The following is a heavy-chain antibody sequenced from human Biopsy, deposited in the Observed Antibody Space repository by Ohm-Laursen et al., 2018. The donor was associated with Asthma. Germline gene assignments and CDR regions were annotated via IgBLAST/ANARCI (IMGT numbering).Heavy chain of an antibody. CDR1: GDSITSFY. J-gene: IGHJ5*02. CDR3: ARAGQCSSTSCYNPGWFDP. Sequence: SDTLSLTWTVSGDSITSFYWSWIRQPPGKGLEWIGEINHSGSTNYNPSLKSRVTISVDTSKNQFSLKLSSVTAADTAVYYCARAGQCSSTSCYNPGWFDPWGQGTLVTVSS. D-gene: IGHD2-2*01. CDR2: INHSGST. V-gene: IGHV4-34*01.